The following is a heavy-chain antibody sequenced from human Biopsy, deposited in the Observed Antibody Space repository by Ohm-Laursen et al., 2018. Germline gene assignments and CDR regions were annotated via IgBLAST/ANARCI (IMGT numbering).Heavy chain of an antibody. CDR2: IWYDGSNE. Sequence: SLRLSCAASGFTFSVYAMHWVRQAPGKGLEWVSIIWYDGSNEYYADSVKGRFTISRDNSKNTVFLQMSSLRAEDTGVYYCARDPIVGSKADGMDVWGQGATVTVSS. D-gene: IGHD1-26*01. V-gene: IGHV3-33*01. J-gene: IGHJ6*02. CDR1: GFTFSVYA. CDR3: ARDPIVGSKADGMDV.